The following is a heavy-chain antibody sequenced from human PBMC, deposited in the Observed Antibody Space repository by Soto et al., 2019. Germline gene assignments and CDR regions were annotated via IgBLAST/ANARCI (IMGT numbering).Heavy chain of an antibody. Sequence: QVQLVQSGAKVKKPGSSVKVSCKASGGTFSSYAISWVRQAPGQGLEWMGGIIPIFGTANYAQKFQGRVTITADESTSTAYMELSSLRSEDTAVYYCARDIVVVTASYYYGMDVWGQGTTVTVSS. J-gene: IGHJ6*02. V-gene: IGHV1-69*12. CDR2: IIPIFGTA. CDR3: ARDIVVVTASYYYGMDV. CDR1: GGTFSSYA. D-gene: IGHD2-21*02.